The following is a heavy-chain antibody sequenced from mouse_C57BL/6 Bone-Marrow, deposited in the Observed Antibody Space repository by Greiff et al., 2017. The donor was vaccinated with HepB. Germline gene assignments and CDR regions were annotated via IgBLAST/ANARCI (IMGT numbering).Heavy chain of an antibody. CDR3: AIGWLLLDFDY. V-gene: IGHV1-69*01. Sequence: VQLQQPGAELVMPGASVKLSCKASGYTFTSYWMHWVKQRPGQGLEWIGEIDPSDSDTNYNQKFKGKATLTVDKSSSTAYMQLSSLTSEDSAVYYCAIGWLLLDFDYWGQGTTLTVSS. CDR2: IDPSDSDT. J-gene: IGHJ2*01. CDR1: GYTFTSYW. D-gene: IGHD2-3*01.